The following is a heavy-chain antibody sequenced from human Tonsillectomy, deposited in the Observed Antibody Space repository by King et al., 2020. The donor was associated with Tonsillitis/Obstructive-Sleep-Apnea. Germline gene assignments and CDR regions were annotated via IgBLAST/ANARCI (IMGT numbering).Heavy chain of an antibody. Sequence: NWVRQAPGKGLEVVSFITSSSSYIYYADSVKGRFTISRDNAKNSLYLQMNSLRAEYTAVYYCARGHVKTVIVTNPWVDYWGQVTLVTVSS. V-gene: IGHV3-21*01. J-gene: IGHJ4*02. CDR3: ARGHVKTVIVTNPWVDY. D-gene: IGHD5-18*01. CDR2: ITSSSSYI.